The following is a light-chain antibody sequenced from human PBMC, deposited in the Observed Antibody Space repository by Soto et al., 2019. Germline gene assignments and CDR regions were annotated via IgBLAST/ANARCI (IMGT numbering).Light chain of an antibody. V-gene: IGKV1-39*01. J-gene: IGKJ1*01. Sequence: DIQMTQSPSSLSASVGDRVTITCRASQSISSYLNWYQQKPGKAPKLLIYAASGLQSGVPSRFSGSASGTDFTLTIRSLQLEDFATYSCQQSYSLPWTFGQGTKVEIK. CDR1: QSISSY. CDR3: QQSYSLPWT. CDR2: AAS.